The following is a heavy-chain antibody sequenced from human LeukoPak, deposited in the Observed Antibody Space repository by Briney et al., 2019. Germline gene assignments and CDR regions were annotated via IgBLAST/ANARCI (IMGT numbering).Heavy chain of an antibody. D-gene: IGHD3-10*01. Sequence: GGSLRLSCAASGFTFSSYGMHWVRQAPGKGLEWVAFIRYDGSNKYYADSVKGRFTICRDNSKNTLYLQMNSLRAEDTAVYYCARHRSILWFGDGGVGYYFDYWGQGTLVTVSS. CDR3: ARHRSILWFGDGGVGYYFDY. CDR1: GFTFSSYG. CDR2: IRYDGSNK. J-gene: IGHJ4*02. V-gene: IGHV3-30*02.